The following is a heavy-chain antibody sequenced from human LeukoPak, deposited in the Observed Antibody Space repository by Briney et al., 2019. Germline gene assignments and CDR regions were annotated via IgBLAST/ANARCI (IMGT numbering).Heavy chain of an antibody. CDR3: AKERGGYSYGYEPFDY. D-gene: IGHD5-18*01. CDR2: IPYDVSNK. V-gene: IGHV3-30*18. Sequence: GRSLTLSCAGYGFTFGPYGMHWVRQAPGKGLEWVAVIPYDVSNKYYADSVKGRFTISRDNSKNTLYLQMNSLRPEDTAVYFCAKERGGYSYGYEPFDYWGQGALVTVSS. J-gene: IGHJ4*02. CDR1: GFTFGPYG.